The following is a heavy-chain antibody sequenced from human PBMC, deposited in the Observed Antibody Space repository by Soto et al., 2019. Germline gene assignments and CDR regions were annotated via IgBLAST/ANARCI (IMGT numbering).Heavy chain of an antibody. V-gene: IGHV4-30-4*01. Sequence: SETLSLTCTVSGGSISSGDYYWSWIRQPPGKGLEWIWYIYYSGSTYYNPSLKSRVTISVDTSKNQFSLKLSSVTAADTAVYYCAREGNTLDSSGYYYGPWGQGTLVTVSS. D-gene: IGHD3-22*01. CDR1: GGSISSGDYY. J-gene: IGHJ5*02. CDR2: IYYSGST. CDR3: AREGNTLDSSGYYYGP.